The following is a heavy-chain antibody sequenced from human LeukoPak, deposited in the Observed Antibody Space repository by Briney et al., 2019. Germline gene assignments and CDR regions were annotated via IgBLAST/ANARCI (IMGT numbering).Heavy chain of an antibody. CDR3: ARDKQLDWAHYFYYYMDV. Sequence: GASVKVSCKASGYTFTGYYMHWVRQAPGQGLEWMGWINPDSGGTNYAQKFQGRVTMTRATSTNTAYMELSRLRSDDTAVYYCARDKQLDWAHYFYYYMDVWGKGTTVSVSS. D-gene: IGHD1-1*01. J-gene: IGHJ6*03. V-gene: IGHV1-2*02. CDR2: INPDSGGT. CDR1: GYTFTGYY.